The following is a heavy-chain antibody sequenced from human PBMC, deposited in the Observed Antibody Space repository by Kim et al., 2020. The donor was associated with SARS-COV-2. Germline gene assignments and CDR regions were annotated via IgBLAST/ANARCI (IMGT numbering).Heavy chain of an antibody. J-gene: IGHJ4*02. V-gene: IGHV3-23*01. CDR3: ARWGVATIRSVGY. CDR1: GFTFSSYA. CDR2: ISGSGGST. D-gene: IGHD5-12*01. Sequence: GGSLRLSCAASGFTFSSYAMSWVRQAPGKGLEWVSAISGSGGSTYYADSVKGRFTISRDNSKNTLYLQMNSLRAEDAAVYYCARWGVATIRSVGYWGQGTLVTVAS.